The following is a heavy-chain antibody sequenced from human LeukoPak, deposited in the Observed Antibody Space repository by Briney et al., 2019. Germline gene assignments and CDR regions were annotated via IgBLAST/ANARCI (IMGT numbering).Heavy chain of an antibody. J-gene: IGHJ4*02. CDR2: ISYDGSNK. D-gene: IGHD2-15*01. CDR3: AKDLTPTRYCSGGSCYPIDY. V-gene: IGHV3-30-3*01. CDR1: GFTFSSYA. Sequence: GRSLRLSCAASGFTFSSYAMHWVRQAPGKGLEWVAVISYDGSNKYYADSVKGRFTISRDNSKNTLYLQMNSLRAEDTAVYYCAKDLTPTRYCSGGSCYPIDYWGQGTLVTVSS.